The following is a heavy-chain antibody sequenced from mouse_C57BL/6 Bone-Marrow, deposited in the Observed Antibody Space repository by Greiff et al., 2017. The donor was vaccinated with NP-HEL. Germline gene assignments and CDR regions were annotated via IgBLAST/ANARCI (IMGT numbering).Heavy chain of an antibody. D-gene: IGHD4-1*01. CDR3: ALTGSD. CDR2: IYPGSGNT. CDR1: GYTFTDYY. J-gene: IGHJ3*01. Sequence: QVQLQQSGAVLVRPGASVKLSCKASGYTFTDYYINWVKQRPGQGLEWIARIYPGSGNTYYNEKFKGKATLTAEKSSSTAYMQLSSLTSEDSAVYFCALTGSDWGQGTLVTVSA. V-gene: IGHV1-76*01.